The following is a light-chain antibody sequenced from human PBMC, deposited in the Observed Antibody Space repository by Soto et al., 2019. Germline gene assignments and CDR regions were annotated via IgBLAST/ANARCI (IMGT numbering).Light chain of an antibody. CDR1: SSDVGGYNY. J-gene: IGLJ2*01. CDR2: EVS. Sequence: QSALTQPPSVSGSPGQSVTISCTGTSSDVGGYNYVSWYQQHPGKAPKLMISEVSKRPSGVSNRFSGSKSGNTASLTVSGLQAEEEADYYCSSFASNTNLVFGGGTKLTVL. CDR3: SSFASNTNLV. V-gene: IGLV2-8*01.